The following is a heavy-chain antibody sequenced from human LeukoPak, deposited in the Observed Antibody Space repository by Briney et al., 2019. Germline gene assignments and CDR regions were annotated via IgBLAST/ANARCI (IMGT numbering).Heavy chain of an antibody. D-gene: IGHD3-10*01. CDR1: GFTFSSYS. J-gene: IGHJ5*02. CDR3: ARPLVGMVRGSVNWFDP. CDR2: ISSSGSTI. Sequence: PGGSLRLSCAASGFTFSSYSMNWVRQAPGKGLEWVSYISSSGSTIYYADSVKGRFTISRDNAKNSLYLQMNSLRAEDTAVYYCARPLVGMVRGSVNWFDPWGQGTLVTVSS. V-gene: IGHV3-48*04.